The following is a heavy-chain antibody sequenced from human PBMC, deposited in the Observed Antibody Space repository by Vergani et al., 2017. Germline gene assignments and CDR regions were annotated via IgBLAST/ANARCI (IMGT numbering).Heavy chain of an antibody. CDR1: GGSFSGYY. D-gene: IGHD1-7*01. V-gene: IGHV4-34*01. Sequence: QVQLQQRGAGLLKPSETLSLTCAVYGGSFSGYYWSWIRQPPGKGLEWIGEINHSGSTNYNPSLKSRVTISVDTSKNQFSLKLSSVTAADKAVYYCARGGRFATTYVYWGQGTLVTVAS. CDR3: ARGGRFATTYVY. J-gene: IGHJ4*02. CDR2: INHSGST.